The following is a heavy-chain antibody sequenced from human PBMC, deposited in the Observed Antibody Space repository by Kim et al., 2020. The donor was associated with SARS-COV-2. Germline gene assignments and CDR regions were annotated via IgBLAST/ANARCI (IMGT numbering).Heavy chain of an antibody. D-gene: IGHD6-19*01. Sequence: SETLSLTCAVYGGSFSGYYWSWIRQPPGKGLEWIGEINHSGSTNYNPSLKSRVTISVDTSKNQFSLKLSSVTAADTAVYYCARGDGHSSGWPTYYYYGMDVWGRGAAGSVSS. CDR1: GGSFSGYY. CDR2: INHSGST. J-gene: IGHJ6*01. V-gene: IGHV4-34*01. CDR3: ARGDGHSSGWPTYYYYGMDV.